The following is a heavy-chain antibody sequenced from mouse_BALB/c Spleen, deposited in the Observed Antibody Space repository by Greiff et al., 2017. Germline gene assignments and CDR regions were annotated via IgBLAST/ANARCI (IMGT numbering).Heavy chain of an antibody. CDR3: ASPYYGYLYAMDY. V-gene: IGHV2-2*02. D-gene: IGHD2-9*01. CDR2: IWSGGST. Sequence: VKLMESGPGLVQPSQSLSITCTVSGFSLTSYGVHWVRQSPGKGLEWLGVIWSGGSTDYNAAFISRLSISKDNSKSQVFFKMNSLQANDTAIYYCASPYYGYLYAMDYWGQGTSGTVSS. CDR1: GFSLTSYG. J-gene: IGHJ4*01.